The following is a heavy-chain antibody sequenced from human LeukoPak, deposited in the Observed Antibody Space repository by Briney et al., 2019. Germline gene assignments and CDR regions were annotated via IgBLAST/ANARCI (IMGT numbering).Heavy chain of an antibody. Sequence: SETRSLTCTVSGGSISSYYWSWIRQPPGKGLEWIGYIYYSGSTNYNPSLKSRVTISVDTSKNQFSLKLSSVTAADTAVYYCARLGVRFLEWPDDGLDNWGQGILVTVSS. CDR1: GGSISSYY. V-gene: IGHV4-59*08. CDR2: IYYSGST. J-gene: IGHJ4*02. CDR3: ARLGVRFLEWPDDGLDN. D-gene: IGHD3-3*01.